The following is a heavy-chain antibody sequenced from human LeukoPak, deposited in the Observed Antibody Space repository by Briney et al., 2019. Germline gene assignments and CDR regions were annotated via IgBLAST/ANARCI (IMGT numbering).Heavy chain of an antibody. CDR2: ISSSSSYI. V-gene: IGHV3-21*03. Sequence: PGGSLRLSCAASGFTFSSYSMNWVRQAPGKGLEWVSSISSSSSYIYYADSVKGRFTISRDNAKNSLYLQMNSLRDEDTAVDYCAGEVYDYDSSGLGFDYWGQGTLVTVSS. CDR3: AGEVYDYDSSGLGFDY. CDR1: GFTFSSYS. J-gene: IGHJ4*02. D-gene: IGHD3-22*01.